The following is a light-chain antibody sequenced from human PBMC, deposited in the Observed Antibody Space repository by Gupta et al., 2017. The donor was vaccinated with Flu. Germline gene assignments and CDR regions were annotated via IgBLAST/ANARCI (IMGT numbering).Light chain of an antibody. Sequence: QSVLTQPPSASGTPGQRVTISCSGSSSNIGSNTVNWYQQLPGAAPRLLMYSEDQRPSGVPDRFSGSKSGTSASLAISGLQSEDEAVYHCAAWDDSLNGGVFGGGTKLTVL. CDR2: SED. CDR3: AAWDDSLNGGV. V-gene: IGLV1-44*01. J-gene: IGLJ3*02. CDR1: SSNIGSNT.